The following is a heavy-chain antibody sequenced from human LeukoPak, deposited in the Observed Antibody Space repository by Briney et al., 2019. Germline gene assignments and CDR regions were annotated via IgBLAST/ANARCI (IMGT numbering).Heavy chain of an antibody. J-gene: IGHJ6*02. D-gene: IGHD2-2*01. V-gene: IGHV4-4*07. CDR1: GGSISSYY. Sequence: SETLSLTCTVSGGSISSYYWSWIRQPAGKGLEWIGRIYTSGSTNYNPSLKSRVTMSVDTSKNQFSLKLSSVTAADTAVYYCARDNRRYQLLSLDYYYGMDVWGQGTTVTVSS. CDR3: ARDNRRYQLLSLDYYYGMDV. CDR2: IYTSGST.